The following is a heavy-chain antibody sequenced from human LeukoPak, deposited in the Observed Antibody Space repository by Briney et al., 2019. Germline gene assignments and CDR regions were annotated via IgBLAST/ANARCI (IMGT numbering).Heavy chain of an antibody. CDR2: IYPGDSDT. J-gene: IGHJ5*02. CDR3: ARQDYDFWTVGYGKFDP. Sequence: PGESLKISCKGSGYSFTSYWIGWVRQMPGKGLEWMGIIYPGDSDTRYSPSFQGQVTISADKSISTAYLQWSSLKASDTAMYYCARQDYDFWTVGYGKFDPWGQGTLVTVSS. D-gene: IGHD3-3*01. V-gene: IGHV5-51*01. CDR1: GYSFTSYW.